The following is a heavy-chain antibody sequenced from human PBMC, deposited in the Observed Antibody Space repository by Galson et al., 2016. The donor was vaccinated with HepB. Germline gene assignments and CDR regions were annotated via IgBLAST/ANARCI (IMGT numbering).Heavy chain of an antibody. D-gene: IGHD3-10*01. J-gene: IGHJ4*02. CDR1: GFTFSSYG. CDR3: ARERTVLLWFGEPGGMDV. Sequence: SLRLSCAASGFTFSSYGMHWVRQAPGKGLEWVAVIWYDGSNKYYADSVKGRFTTSRDNSKNTLYLQMNSLRAEDTAVYYCARERTVLLWFGEPGGMDVGGQGTLITVSS. CDR2: IWYDGSNK. V-gene: IGHV3-33*01.